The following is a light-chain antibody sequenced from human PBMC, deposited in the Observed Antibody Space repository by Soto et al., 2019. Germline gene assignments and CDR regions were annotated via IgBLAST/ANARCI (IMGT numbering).Light chain of an antibody. CDR3: QQYNSYSPT. J-gene: IGKJ4*01. Sequence: DIQLTQSPSFLSASVGDRVTITCRASQGISSYLAWYQQKPGKAPKLLIYAASTLQSGVPSRFSGSGSGTEITLTISSLQPEDFATYYCQQYNSYSPTFGGGTKVDIK. V-gene: IGKV1-9*01. CDR2: AAS. CDR1: QGISSY.